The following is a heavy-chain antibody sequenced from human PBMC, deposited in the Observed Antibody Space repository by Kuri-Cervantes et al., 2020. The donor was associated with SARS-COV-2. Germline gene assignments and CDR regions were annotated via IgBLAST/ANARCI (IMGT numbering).Heavy chain of an antibody. Sequence: ASVKVSCKAPGYTFTSYDINWVRQATGQGLEWMGWMNPNSGNTGYAQKFQGRVTITRNTSISTAYMELSSLRSDDTAVYYCARDRGPQAMFDPWGQGTLVTVSS. J-gene: IGHJ5*02. CDR3: ARDRGPQAMFDP. CDR2: MNPNSGNT. V-gene: IGHV1-8*03. CDR1: GYTFTSYD.